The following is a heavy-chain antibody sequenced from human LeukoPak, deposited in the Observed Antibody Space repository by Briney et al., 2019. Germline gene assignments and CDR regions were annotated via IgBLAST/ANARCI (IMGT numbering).Heavy chain of an antibody. D-gene: IGHD2-2*01. J-gene: IGHJ4*02. CDR3: ARVVSPSSIDY. V-gene: IGHV3-30-3*01. Sequence: PGGSLRLSCAASGFTFSIYPMHWVRQAPGKGLEWVAVISYDGSNKYYADSVKGRFTISRDDSKNTLYLQMNSLRAEDTAVYYCARVVSPSSIDYWGQGTLVTVSS. CDR1: GFTFSIYP. CDR2: ISYDGSNK.